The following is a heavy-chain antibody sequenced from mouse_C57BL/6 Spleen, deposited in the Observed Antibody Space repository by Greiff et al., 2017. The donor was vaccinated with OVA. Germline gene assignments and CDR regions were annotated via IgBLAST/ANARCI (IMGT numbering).Heavy chain of an antibody. V-gene: IGHV1-64*01. CDR3: AALSITTVVEDCDY. D-gene: IGHD1-1*01. CDR1: GYTFTSYW. CDR2: IHPNSGST. J-gene: IGHJ2*01. Sequence: QVQLQQPGAELVKPGASVKLSCKASGYTFTSYWMHWVKQRPGQGLEWIGMIHPNSGSTNYNEKFKSKATLTVDKSSSTAYMQLSSLTSEDSAVYYCAALSITTVVEDCDYWGQGTTLTVSS.